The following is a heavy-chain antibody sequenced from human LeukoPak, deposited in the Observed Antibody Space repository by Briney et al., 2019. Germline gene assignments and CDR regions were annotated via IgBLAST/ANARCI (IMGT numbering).Heavy chain of an antibody. Sequence: PGGSLRLSCAASGFTFSRYWMTWVRQAPGKGLEWVANIDQDGSEKFYVDSVKGRFIISRDNAKNLLCLQMNSLRAEDTALYYCARDQGAAGDYWGQGTLVTVSS. CDR3: ARDQGAAGDY. CDR1: GFTFSRYW. V-gene: IGHV3-7*01. CDR2: IDQDGSEK. D-gene: IGHD6-13*01. J-gene: IGHJ4*02.